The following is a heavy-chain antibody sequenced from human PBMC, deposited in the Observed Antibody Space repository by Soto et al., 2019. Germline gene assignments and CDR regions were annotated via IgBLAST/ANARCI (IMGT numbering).Heavy chain of an antibody. J-gene: IGHJ4*02. V-gene: IGHV3-23*01. CDR2: ITGDGGDT. CDR1: GFTFSSYA. CDR3: AKGSATSRPYYFGY. Sequence: PGGSLRLSCVASGFTFSSYAMSWVRQAPGKGLEWVSAITGDGGDTFHADSVRGRLTISRDNSRNTLYLQMDSLRAEDTALYYCAKGSATSRPYYFGYWGQGTLVTVSS.